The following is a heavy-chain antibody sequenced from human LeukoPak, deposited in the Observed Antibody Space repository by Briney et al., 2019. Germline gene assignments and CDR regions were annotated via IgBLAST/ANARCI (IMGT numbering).Heavy chain of an antibody. CDR2: ISYDGNNK. J-gene: IGHJ4*02. CDR3: AKDYSGSYYASGVDY. Sequence: SGGPLRLSCAASGLTFSSYGMHWVRQAPGKGLEWVALISYDGNNKYYADSVKGRFTISRDNSKNTLYLQMNSLRAEDTAVYYCAKDYSGSYYASGVDYWGQGTLVTVSS. V-gene: IGHV3-30*18. CDR1: GLTFSSYG. D-gene: IGHD1-26*01.